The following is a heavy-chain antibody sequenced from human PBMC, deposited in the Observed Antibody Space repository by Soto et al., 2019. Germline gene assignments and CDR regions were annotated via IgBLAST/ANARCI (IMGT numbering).Heavy chain of an antibody. J-gene: IGHJ4*02. CDR1: GFTFSSYA. V-gene: IGHV3-23*01. CDR2: ISGSGGST. CDR3: AKDRCSGGSCYFDY. Sequence: GGSLRLSCAAPGFTFSSYAMSWVRQAPGKGLEWVSAISGSGGSTYYADSVKGRFTISRDNSKNTLYLQMNSLRAEDTAVYCCAKDRCSGGSCYFDYWGQGTLVTVSS. D-gene: IGHD2-15*01.